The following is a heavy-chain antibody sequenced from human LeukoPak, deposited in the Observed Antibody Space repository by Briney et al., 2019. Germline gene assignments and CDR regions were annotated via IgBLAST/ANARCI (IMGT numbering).Heavy chain of an antibody. CDR3: ARGRDLATIYDY. Sequence: GGSLRLSCAASGFTFSTYNMIWVRQAPGQGLQWVSSITTSGVYEYYADSVKGRFTISRDNAKNSLYLQMNSLRAEDTAVYYCARGRDLATIYDYWGQGTLVTVSS. CDR1: GFTFSTYN. CDR2: ITTSGVYE. D-gene: IGHD5-12*01. V-gene: IGHV3-21*01. J-gene: IGHJ4*02.